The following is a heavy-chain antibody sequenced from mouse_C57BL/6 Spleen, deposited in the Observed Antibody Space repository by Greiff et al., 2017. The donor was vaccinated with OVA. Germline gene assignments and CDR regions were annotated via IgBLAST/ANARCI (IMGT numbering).Heavy chain of an antibody. D-gene: IGHD1-1*01. J-gene: IGHJ2*01. Sequence: QVQLQQSGAELVRPGTSVKVSCKASGYAFTNYLIEWVKQRPGQGLAWIGVINPGSGGTNYNEKFKGKATLTADKSSSTAYMQLSSLTSEGAAVYFCASTRGSPLDYWGQGTTLTVSS. CDR2: INPGSGGT. CDR3: ASTRGSPLDY. CDR1: GYAFTNYL. V-gene: IGHV1-54*01.